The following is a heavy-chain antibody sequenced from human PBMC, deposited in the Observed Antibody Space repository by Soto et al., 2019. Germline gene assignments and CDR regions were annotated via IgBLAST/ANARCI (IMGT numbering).Heavy chain of an antibody. CDR1: GGSFSGYY. D-gene: IGHD3-10*01. V-gene: IGHV4-34*01. J-gene: IGHJ4*02. CDR3: ARGHQRDYYGSGSLESDY. CDR2: INHSGST. Sequence: SETLSLTCAVYGGSFSGYYWSWIRQPPGKGLEWIGEINHSGSTNYNPSLKSRVTISVDTSKNQFSLKLSSVTAADTAVYYCARGHQRDYYGSGSLESDYWGQGTLVTVSS.